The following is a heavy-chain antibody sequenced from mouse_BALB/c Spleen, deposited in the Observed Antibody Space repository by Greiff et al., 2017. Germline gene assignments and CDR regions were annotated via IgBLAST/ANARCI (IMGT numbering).Heavy chain of an antibody. J-gene: IGHJ4*01. V-gene: IGHV5-17*02. CDR1: GFTFSSFG. CDR3: ASAYYYGSYYAMDY. D-gene: IGHD1-1*01. CDR2: ISSGSSTI. Sequence: EVQLQQSGGGLVQPGGSRKLSCAASGFTFSSFGMHWVRQAPEKGLEWVAYISSGSSTIYYADTVKGRFTISRDNPKNTLFLQMTSLRSEDTAMYYCASAYYYGSYYAMDYWGQGTSVTVSS.